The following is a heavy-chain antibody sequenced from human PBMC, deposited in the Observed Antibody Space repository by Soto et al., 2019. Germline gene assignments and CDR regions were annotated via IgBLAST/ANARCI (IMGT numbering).Heavy chain of an antibody. Sequence: QLQLVQSGAEVREPGSSVKVSCKASGGTFSSYTVIWVRQAPGQGLEWMGGITPTLNIAQYAEKFQGRVTITADESTITVKLHLISLRSEDTAVYFCARGYYSGSNPSSFDYWGQGTLVAVSS. CDR3: ARGYYSGSNPSSFDY. V-gene: IGHV1-69*01. D-gene: IGHD1-26*01. J-gene: IGHJ4*02. CDR2: ITPTLNIA. CDR1: GGTFSSYT.